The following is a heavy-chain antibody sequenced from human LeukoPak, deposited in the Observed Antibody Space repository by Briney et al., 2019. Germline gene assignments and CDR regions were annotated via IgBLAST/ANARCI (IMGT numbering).Heavy chain of an antibody. Sequence: SVKVSCKASGYTFTSYGISWVRQAPGQGLEWMGRIIPILGIANYAQKFQGRVTITADKSTSTAYMELSSLRSEDTAVYYCARDHSLVGALYYFDYWGQGTLVTVSS. CDR1: GYTFTSYG. CDR3: ARDHSLVGALYYFDY. V-gene: IGHV1-69*04. CDR2: IIPILGIA. D-gene: IGHD1-26*01. J-gene: IGHJ4*02.